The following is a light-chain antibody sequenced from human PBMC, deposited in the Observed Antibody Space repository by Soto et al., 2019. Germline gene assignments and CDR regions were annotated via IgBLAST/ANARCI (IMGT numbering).Light chain of an antibody. CDR3: QQYNSYPYT. Sequence: DIQMTQSPSSVSASVGDRVTITCRASQGVNTRLAWYQHKPGKAPKLLIYDASSLESGVPSRFSGSGSGTEFTLTISSLQPDDFATYYCQQYNSYPYTFGQGTRLEI. J-gene: IGKJ5*01. V-gene: IGKV1-5*01. CDR1: QGVNTR. CDR2: DAS.